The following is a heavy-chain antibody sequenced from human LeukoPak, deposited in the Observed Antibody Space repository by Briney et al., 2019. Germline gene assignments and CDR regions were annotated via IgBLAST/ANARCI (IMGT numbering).Heavy chain of an antibody. CDR2: IYSGGST. CDR1: GFTVSSNY. V-gene: IGHV3-66*01. CDR3: AREVAAAGLVRFDP. D-gene: IGHD6-13*01. J-gene: IGHJ5*02. Sequence: GGSLRLSCAASGFTVSSNYMSWVRQAPGKGLEWVSVIYSGGSTYYADSVKGRFTISRDNSKNTLYLQMNSLRAEDTAVYYCAREVAAAGLVRFDPWGQGTLVTVSS.